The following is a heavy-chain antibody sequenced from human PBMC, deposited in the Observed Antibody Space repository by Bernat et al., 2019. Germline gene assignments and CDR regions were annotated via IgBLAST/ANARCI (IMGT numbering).Heavy chain of an antibody. CDR1: GDSVSSNSAA. D-gene: IGHD6-25*01. CDR2: TYYRSKWYH. J-gene: IGHJ4*02. CDR3: ARDPGMCLSGIDS. V-gene: IGHV6-1*01. Sequence: QVQLQQSGPGLVKPSQTLSLTCAISGDSVSSNSAAWNWIRQSPSRGLEWLGRTYYRSKWYHDYALSLKSRITINPDTSKNQFSLQLNSVTPEDTAVYYCARDPGMCLSGIDSWGQRTLVTVCS.